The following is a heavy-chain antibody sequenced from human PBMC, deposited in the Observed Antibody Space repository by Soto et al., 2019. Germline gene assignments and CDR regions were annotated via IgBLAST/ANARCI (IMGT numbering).Heavy chain of an antibody. CDR3: ARSGYSFAWGY. V-gene: IGHV3-53*01. CDR2: INSDGST. CDR1: GFLVNSAY. D-gene: IGHD5-18*01. J-gene: IGHJ4*02. Sequence: EVQLVESGGGLIPPGGSLRLPCAASGFLVNSAYMTWVRQAPGKGLEWLSMINSDGSTLYAESVKGRFTISRDNSKNRLDLQMNSLRAEDTAMYYCARSGYSFAWGYWGQGTLVIVTS.